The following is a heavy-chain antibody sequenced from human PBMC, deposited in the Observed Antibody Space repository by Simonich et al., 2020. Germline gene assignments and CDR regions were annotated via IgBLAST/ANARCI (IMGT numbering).Heavy chain of an antibody. J-gene: IGHJ3*02. V-gene: IGHV3-74*01. Sequence: EVQLVESGGGLVQPGGSLRLSCAASGFTLRSYWMHWVRQAPGKGLVWVVRIIRDGSSTSYADSGKGRFTISRDNAENTLYLQRNSLRAEDTAVYYCARDYSNYDAFDIWGQGTMVTVSS. CDR2: IIRDGSST. CDR3: ARDYSNYDAFDI. D-gene: IGHD4-4*01. CDR1: GFTLRSYW.